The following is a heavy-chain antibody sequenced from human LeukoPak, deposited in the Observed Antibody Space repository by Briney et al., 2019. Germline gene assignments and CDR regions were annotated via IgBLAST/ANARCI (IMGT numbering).Heavy chain of an antibody. V-gene: IGHV3-74*01. CDR1: GFTFSSYA. Sequence: GGSLRLSCTASGFTFSSYAMNWVRQAPGKGLVWVSRINSDGSSTSYADSVKGRFTISRDNAKNTLYLQMNSLRAEDTAVYYCARDLMSYGEDAFDIWGQGTMVTVSS. J-gene: IGHJ3*02. D-gene: IGHD1-26*01. CDR2: INSDGSST. CDR3: ARDLMSYGEDAFDI.